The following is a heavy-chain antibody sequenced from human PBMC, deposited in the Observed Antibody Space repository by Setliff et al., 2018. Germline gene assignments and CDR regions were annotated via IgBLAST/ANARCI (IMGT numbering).Heavy chain of an antibody. CDR3: ARDRQYCSSTSCYTSYFYYYAMDI. V-gene: IGHV4-39*07. CDR2: INHSGST. CDR1: GGSISSSSYY. J-gene: IGHJ6*02. D-gene: IGHD2-2*02. Sequence: LSLTCTVSGGSISSSSYYWSWIRQPPGKGLEWIGEINHSGSTNYNPSLKSRVTISIDTSRNQVSPKLSSVTAADTAVYYCARDRQYCSSTSCYTSYFYYYAMDIWGQGTTVTVSS.